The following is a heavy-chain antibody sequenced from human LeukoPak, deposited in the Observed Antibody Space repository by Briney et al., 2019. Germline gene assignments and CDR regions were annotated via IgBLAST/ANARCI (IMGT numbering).Heavy chain of an antibody. CDR1: GLTVSSNY. CDR3: ARDMGYSGSWPGYFDY. Sequence: LSGGSLRLSCAASGLTVSSNYMSWVRQAPGKGLEWISYIDSSSTTIHYADSVKGRFTISRDNAKNSVYLQMKSLRAEDTTVYYCARDMGYSGSWPGYFDYWGQGVLVTVSS. J-gene: IGHJ4*02. D-gene: IGHD1-26*01. V-gene: IGHV3-48*04. CDR2: IDSSSTTI.